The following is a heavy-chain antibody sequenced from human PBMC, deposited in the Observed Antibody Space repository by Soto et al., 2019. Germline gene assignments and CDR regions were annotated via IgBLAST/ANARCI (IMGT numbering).Heavy chain of an antibody. CDR1: GFSFSNYE. Sequence: XGSLRLSCAASGFSFSNYEMNWVRQAPGKGLEWVAYISSGGDTIHYADSVRGRFTVSRDNARNSLSLQMNTLRVEDTALYYCASDRAAGGYWGQGTLVTVSS. CDR3: ASDRAAGGY. CDR2: ISSGGDTI. D-gene: IGHD6-13*01. J-gene: IGHJ4*02. V-gene: IGHV3-48*03.